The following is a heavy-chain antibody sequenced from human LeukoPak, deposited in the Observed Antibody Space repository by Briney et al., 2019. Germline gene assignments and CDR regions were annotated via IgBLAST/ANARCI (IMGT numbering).Heavy chain of an antibody. V-gene: IGHV1-18*01. J-gene: IGHJ4*02. CDR3: ARPESSGSYYPY. CDR1: GYNFSNFG. CDR2: VSADNRKR. Sequence: ASVKVSCKASGYNFSNFGISWVRRAPGKGLEWMGWVSADNRKRDYVQNLQGRVTMTTDTSTSTAYMELRTLRSDDTAIYYCARPESSGSYYPYWGQGTLVTVSS. D-gene: IGHD1-26*01.